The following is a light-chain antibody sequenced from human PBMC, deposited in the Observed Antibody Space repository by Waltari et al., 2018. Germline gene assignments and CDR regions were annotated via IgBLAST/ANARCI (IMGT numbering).Light chain of an antibody. J-gene: IGKJ2*01. Sequence: EILMPHSPAPLSLSPRDRPTISSRARQSVTSNLAWYQQKPGQAPRILIYGASTRATGIPARFRGSGSGTEFTRTISSLQSEDFAVYYCQQYNNWPRYNFGQGTKLEIK. CDR3: QQYNNWPRYN. CDR2: GAS. CDR1: QSVTSN. V-gene: IGKV3-15*01.